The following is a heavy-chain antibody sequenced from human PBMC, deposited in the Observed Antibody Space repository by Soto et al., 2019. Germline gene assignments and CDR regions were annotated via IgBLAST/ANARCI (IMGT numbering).Heavy chain of an antibody. CDR2: IYPGDSDT. CDR3: ARPPLYSSSWPSAFDI. V-gene: IGHV5-51*01. J-gene: IGHJ3*02. D-gene: IGHD6-13*01. CDR1: GYSFTSYW. Sequence: EVQLVQSGAEVKKPGESLKISCKGSGYSFTSYWIGWVRQMPGKGLEWMGIIYPGDSDTRYSPSFQGQVTISADKSISTAYLQWSSLKASDTAMYYCARPPLYSSSWPSAFDIWGQGTMVTVSS.